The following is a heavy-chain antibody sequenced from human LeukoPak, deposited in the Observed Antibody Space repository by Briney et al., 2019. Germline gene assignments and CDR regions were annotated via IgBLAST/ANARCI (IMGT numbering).Heavy chain of an antibody. Sequence: PGGSLRLSCAASGFTFSSYWMSWVRQAPGKGLEWVAIIKQDGSEKYYVDSVKGRFTISRDNAKNSLYLQMNSLRAEDTAVYYCARGWAQLLFYGNWFDPWGQGTLVTVSS. CDR1: GFTFSSYW. V-gene: IGHV3-7*01. D-gene: IGHD2-2*01. J-gene: IGHJ5*02. CDR2: IKQDGSEK. CDR3: ARGWAQLLFYGNWFDP.